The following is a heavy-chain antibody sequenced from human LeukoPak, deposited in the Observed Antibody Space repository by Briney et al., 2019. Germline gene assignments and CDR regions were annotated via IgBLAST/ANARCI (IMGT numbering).Heavy chain of an antibody. J-gene: IGHJ4*02. V-gene: IGHV4-59*01. CDR1: GGSISSYY. D-gene: IGHD3-3*01. CDR2: IYYSGST. CDR3: ARAQIFGVVLYYFDY. Sequence: PSETLSLTCTVSGGSISSYYWSWIRQPPGKGLEWIGYIYYSGSTNYNPSLKSRVTISVDTSKNQFSLKLSSVTAADTAVYYCARAQIFGVVLYYFDYWGQGTLVTVSS.